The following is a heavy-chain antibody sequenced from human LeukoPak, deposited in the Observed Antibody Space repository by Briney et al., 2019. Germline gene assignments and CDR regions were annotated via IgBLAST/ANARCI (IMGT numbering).Heavy chain of an antibody. D-gene: IGHD2-2*01. CDR3: ARMRARYCSSTSCYSPAGYYYYGMDV. CDR1: GGSFSGYY. V-gene: IGHV4-34*01. CDR2: INHSGST. J-gene: IGHJ6*02. Sequence: PSETLSLTCAVYGGSFSGYYWSWIRQPPGKGLEWIGEINHSGSTNYNPSLKSRVTISVDTSKNQFSLKLSPVTAADTAVYYCARMRARYCSSTSCYSPAGYYYYGMDVWGQGTTVTVSS.